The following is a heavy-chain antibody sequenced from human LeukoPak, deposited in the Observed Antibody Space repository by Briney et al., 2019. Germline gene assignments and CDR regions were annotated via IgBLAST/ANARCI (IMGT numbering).Heavy chain of an antibody. CDR3: ARYRHSGNYLDY. D-gene: IGHD1-26*01. Sequence: GGSLRLSCAVSGFAFGSEAMSCVRQSPARGLEWVASISPGGGTTYYADYVKGRFTISRDNSKNTLFVQMNSLRAEDTAVYYCARYRHSGNYLDYWGQGTLVTVYS. CDR1: GFAFGSEA. J-gene: IGHJ4*02. V-gene: IGHV3-23*01. CDR2: ISPGGGTT.